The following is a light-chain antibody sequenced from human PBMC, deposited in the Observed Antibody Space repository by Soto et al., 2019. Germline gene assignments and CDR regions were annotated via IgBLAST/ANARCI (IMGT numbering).Light chain of an antibody. J-gene: IGKJ1*01. CDR3: QQYGRSPRT. CDR2: GAS. V-gene: IGKV3-20*01. CDR1: QTVRNNY. Sequence: EFVLTQSPGTLSLSPGERATLSCRASQTVRNNYLAWYQQKPGQAPRLLIYGASSRATGIPDRFSGSGSGTDFILTISRLEPDDFAVYYCQQYGRSPRTFGQGTKVDIK.